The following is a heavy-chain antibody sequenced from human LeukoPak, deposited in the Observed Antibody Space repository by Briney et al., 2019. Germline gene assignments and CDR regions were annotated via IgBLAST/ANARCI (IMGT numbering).Heavy chain of an antibody. J-gene: IGHJ4*02. Sequence: GGSLRLPCAVSGFTFSSYSMSWVRQAPGKGLEWLASISSSSSYIYFANSVRGRFTISRDNAKNSLYLQMNSLRAEDTAVYYCAKDSPSRTATTEVPVDYWGQGTLVTVSS. V-gene: IGHV3-21*01. CDR1: GFTFSSYS. D-gene: IGHD1/OR15-1a*01. CDR3: AKDSPSRTATTEVPVDY. CDR2: ISSSSSYI.